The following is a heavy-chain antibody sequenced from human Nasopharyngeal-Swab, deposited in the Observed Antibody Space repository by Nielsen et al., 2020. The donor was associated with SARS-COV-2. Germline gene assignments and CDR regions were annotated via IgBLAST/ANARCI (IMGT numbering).Heavy chain of an antibody. CDR3: VRDVIATVTTPPDY. CDR2: IWYDGSNK. D-gene: IGHD4-17*01. V-gene: IGHV3-33*01. J-gene: IGHJ4*02. CDR1: GFTFSSYG. Sequence: GESLKISCAASGFTFSSYGMHWVRQAPGKGLEWVAVIWYDGSNKYYADSVKGRFTISRDNSKNTLYLQMNSLRAEDTAVYYCVRDVIATVTTPPDYWGQGTLVTVSS.